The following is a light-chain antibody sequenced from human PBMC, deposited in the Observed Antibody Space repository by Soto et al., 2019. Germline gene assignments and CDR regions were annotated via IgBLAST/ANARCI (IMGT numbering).Light chain of an antibody. CDR3: QQSYNTPQT. J-gene: IGKJ1*01. CDR2: ATD. V-gene: IGKV1-39*01. Sequence: DIQMTQSPSSLSASVGDRVTITCRASQTITNYLNWYQQQSGKAPKLLIYATDTLQSGVPSRFSGSGSGTDYTLTISSLQPEDFATYYGQQSYNTPQTFGQGTKVDLK. CDR1: QTITNY.